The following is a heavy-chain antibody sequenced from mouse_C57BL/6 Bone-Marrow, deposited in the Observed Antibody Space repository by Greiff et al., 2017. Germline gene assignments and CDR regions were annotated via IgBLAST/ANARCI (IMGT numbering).Heavy chain of an antibody. CDR2: IDPENGDT. J-gene: IGHJ2*01. D-gene: IGHD1-1*01. CDR1: GFNIKDDY. Sequence: VQLQQSGAELVRPGASVKLSCTASGFNIKDDYMHWVKQRPEQGLEWIGWIDPENGDTEYASKFQGKATITADTSSNTAYLQLSILTSEDTAVYYCTTRIITTVVAPYYFDDWGQGTTLTVSS. V-gene: IGHV14-4*01. CDR3: TTRIITTVVAPYYFDD.